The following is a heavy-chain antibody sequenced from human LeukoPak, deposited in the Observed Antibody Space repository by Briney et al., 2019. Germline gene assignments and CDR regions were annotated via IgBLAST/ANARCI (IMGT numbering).Heavy chain of an antibody. V-gene: IGHV3-9*01. CDR3: AKATNLWFGELGFDY. J-gene: IGHJ4*02. CDR2: ISWNSGSI. D-gene: IGHD3-10*01. Sequence: GRSLRLSCAASGFTFDDYAMHWVRQAPGKGLEWVSGISWNSGSIGYADSVKGRFTISRDNAKNSLYLQMNSLRAEDTALYYCAKATNLWFGELGFDYWGQGTQVTVSS. CDR1: GFTFDDYA.